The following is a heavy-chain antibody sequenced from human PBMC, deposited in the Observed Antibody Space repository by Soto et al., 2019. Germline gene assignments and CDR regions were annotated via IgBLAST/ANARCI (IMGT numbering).Heavy chain of an antibody. D-gene: IGHD2-15*01. V-gene: IGHV3-13*01. CDR2: IGTAGDT. CDR1: GFTFSGFD. J-gene: IGHJ4*02. CDR3: AKSQDSGTHFFDS. Sequence: QAGGSLRLSSEASGFTFSGFDMHWVRQPTGKGLEWVSCIGTAGDTYYAVSVKGRLTISRDNAKNSLSLQMNSLRAGDMAVYFCAKSQDSGTHFFDSWGQGTQVTVSS.